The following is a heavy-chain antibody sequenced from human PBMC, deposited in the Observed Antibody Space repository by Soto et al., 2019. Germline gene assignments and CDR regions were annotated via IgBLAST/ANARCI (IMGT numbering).Heavy chain of an antibody. D-gene: IGHD1-26*01. CDR2: IYSSGTT. Sequence: VSGDTISGSRHFWGWVRQHTEKGLEWIGSIYSSGTTYHNPSFKSRVTISVDASDNQFSLKLSSVNDADTAVYYCARQAPVQWMAHTRFDPCAQGTLVPVSS. V-gene: IGHV4-39*01. CDR1: GDTISGSRHF. CDR3: ARQAPVQWMAHTRFDP. J-gene: IGHJ5*02.